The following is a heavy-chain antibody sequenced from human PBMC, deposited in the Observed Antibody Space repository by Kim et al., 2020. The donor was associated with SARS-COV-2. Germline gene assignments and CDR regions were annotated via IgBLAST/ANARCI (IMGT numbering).Heavy chain of an antibody. CDR1: GGYVSTYY. CDR3: ARGWNYNTSPFDY. Sequence: SETLSLTCSVSGGYVSTYYWSWIRQPPGKGLEWIAYMYHRGGTNSNPSLKSRVTISLDTAKNQVSPKLSSVTAADTAVYYCARGWNYNTSPFDYWGQGIL. CDR2: MYHRGGT. V-gene: IGHV4-59*02. D-gene: IGHD3-10*01. J-gene: IGHJ4*02.